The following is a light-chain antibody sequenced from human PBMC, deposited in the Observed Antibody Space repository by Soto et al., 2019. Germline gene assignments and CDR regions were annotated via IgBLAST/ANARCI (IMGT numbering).Light chain of an antibody. CDR3: SSYAPLTTVI. V-gene: IGLV2-14*03. CDR2: DVN. CDR1: SSDVGSSNY. J-gene: IGLJ2*01. Sequence: QSALTQPASVSVSPGQSITLSCTGSSSDVGSSNYVSWYQQLPGKAPKLIIFDVNNRPSGVSDQFSGSKSDNTASLTISGLQAEDEADYYCSSYAPLTTVIFGGGTKLTVL.